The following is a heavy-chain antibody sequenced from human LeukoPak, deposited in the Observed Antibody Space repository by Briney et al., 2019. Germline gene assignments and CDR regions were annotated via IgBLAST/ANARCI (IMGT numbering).Heavy chain of an antibody. J-gene: IGHJ4*02. CDR3: ARGHPGSGWYVDF. Sequence: SETLSLTCTVSGGSISSYYWSWIRQPPGKGLEWIGYIYYSGSTNYNPSLKSRVTISVDTSKNQFSLKLSSVTAADTAVYYCARGHPGSGWYVDFWGQGTLVTVSS. CDR2: IYYSGST. D-gene: IGHD6-19*01. V-gene: IGHV4-59*12. CDR1: GGSISSYY.